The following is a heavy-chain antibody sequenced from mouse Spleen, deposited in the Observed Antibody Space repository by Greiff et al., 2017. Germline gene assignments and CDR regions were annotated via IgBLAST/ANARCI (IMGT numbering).Heavy chain of an antibody. CDR3: ASHDYGRYFDV. V-gene: IGHV5-12-1*01. J-gene: IGHJ1*01. CDR1: GFAFSSYD. Sequence: EVQLVESGGGLVKPGGSLKLSCAASGFAFSSYDMSWVRQTPEKRLEWVAYISSGGGSTYYPDTVKGRFTISRDNAKNTLYLQMSSLKSEDTAMYYCASHDYGRYFDVWGAGTTVTVSS. CDR2: ISSGGGST. D-gene: IGHD2-4*01.